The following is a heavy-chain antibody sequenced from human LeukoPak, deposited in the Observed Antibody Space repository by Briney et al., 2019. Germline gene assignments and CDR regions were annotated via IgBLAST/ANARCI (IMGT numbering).Heavy chain of an antibody. V-gene: IGHV1-18*01. CDR2: ISAYNGHT. D-gene: IGHD3-3*01. CDR3: ARGYEFWSGYPSFDY. J-gene: IGHJ4*02. Sequence: ASVKVSCKTSGYTFTSYGVSWLRQAPGQGLEWMGRISAYNGHTNYAQSLQGRVTMTTDTSTSTAHMELRSLRSDDTAVYYCARGYEFWSGYPSFDYWGQGTLVIVSS. CDR1: GYTFTSYG.